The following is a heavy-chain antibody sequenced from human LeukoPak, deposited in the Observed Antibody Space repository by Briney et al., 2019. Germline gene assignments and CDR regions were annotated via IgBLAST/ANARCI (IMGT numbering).Heavy chain of an antibody. Sequence: SSETLSLTCTVSGGSISSYYWSWIRQPPGKGLEWIGYIYYSGSTNYNPSLKSRVTISVDTSKNQFSLKLSSVTAADTAVYYCARAPGEWEAPLGYYFDYWGQGTLVTVSS. J-gene: IGHJ4*02. D-gene: IGHD1-26*01. CDR3: ARAPGEWEAPLGYYFDY. CDR1: GGSISSYY. CDR2: IYYSGST. V-gene: IGHV4-59*01.